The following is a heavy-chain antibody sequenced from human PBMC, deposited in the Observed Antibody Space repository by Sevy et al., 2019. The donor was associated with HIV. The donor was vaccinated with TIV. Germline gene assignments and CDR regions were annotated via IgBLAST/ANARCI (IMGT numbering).Heavy chain of an antibody. V-gene: IGHV3-23*01. J-gene: IGHJ4*02. CDR2: ISGSGGST. CDR3: AKDQRIAVAPSGQDY. Sequence: GGSLRLSCAASGFTFSSYAMSWVRQAPGKGLEWVSAISGSGGSTYYADSVKGRFTISRDNSKNTPYLQMNSLRAEDTAVYYCAKDQRIAVAPSGQDYWGQGTLVTVSS. D-gene: IGHD6-19*01. CDR1: GFTFSSYA.